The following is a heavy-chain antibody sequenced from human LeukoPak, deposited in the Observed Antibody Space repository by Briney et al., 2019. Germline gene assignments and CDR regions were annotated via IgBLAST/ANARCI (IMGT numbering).Heavy chain of an antibody. CDR1: GFTFDDYA. J-gene: IGHJ3*02. D-gene: IGHD6-19*01. CDR3: AKASGGWVDAFDI. CDR2: ISWNSGSI. Sequence: PGRSLRLSCAASGFTFDDYAMHWVRQAPGKGLEWVSGISWNSGSIGYADSVKGRFTISRDNAKNSLYLQMNSLRAEDTALYYCAKASGGWVDAFDIWGQGTMVTVSS. V-gene: IGHV3-9*01.